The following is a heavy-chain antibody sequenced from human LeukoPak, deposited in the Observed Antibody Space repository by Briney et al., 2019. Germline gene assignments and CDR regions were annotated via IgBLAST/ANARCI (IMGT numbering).Heavy chain of an antibody. Sequence: PGGSLRLSCAASGFTFSDYYMSWIRQAPGKGLEWVSYISSSGSTIHYADSVKGRFTISRDNAKNSLYLQMNSLRAEDTAVYYCARDGYSSSWTDFDYWGQGTLVTVSS. V-gene: IGHV3-11*01. J-gene: IGHJ4*02. CDR2: ISSSGSTI. CDR1: GFTFSDYY. CDR3: ARDGYSSSWTDFDY. D-gene: IGHD6-13*01.